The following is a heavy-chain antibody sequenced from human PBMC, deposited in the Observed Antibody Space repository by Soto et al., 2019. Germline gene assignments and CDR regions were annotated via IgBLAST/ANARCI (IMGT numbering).Heavy chain of an antibody. CDR1: GFGLSSHA. CDR3: AKVKDYYVSGGNPPVGY. J-gene: IGHJ4*02. D-gene: IGHD3-10*02. Sequence: GGSLRLSCVASGFGLSSHAVSWVRQTPEKGLEWVSSISDSGATSSYADFVKGRFTVSRDNSRNTLDLQMDSLRVEDTAVYYCAKVKDYYVSGGNPPVGYWGQGTVVTVSS. CDR2: ISDSGATS. V-gene: IGHV3-23*01.